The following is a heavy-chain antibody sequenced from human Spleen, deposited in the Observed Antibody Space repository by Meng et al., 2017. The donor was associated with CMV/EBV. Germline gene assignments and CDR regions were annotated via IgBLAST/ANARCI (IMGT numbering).Heavy chain of an antibody. Sequence: GESLKISCAVSGFTFSSYAMSWVRQAPGKGLEWVSSISGSGGSTYYADSVKGRFTVSRDNSKNTLYLQMNSLRAEDTAVYYCAKAFSASWYREYYDDWGQGTLVTVSS. V-gene: IGHV3-23*01. CDR2: ISGSGGST. D-gene: IGHD6-13*01. CDR3: AKAFSASWYREYYDD. J-gene: IGHJ4*02. CDR1: GFTFSSYA.